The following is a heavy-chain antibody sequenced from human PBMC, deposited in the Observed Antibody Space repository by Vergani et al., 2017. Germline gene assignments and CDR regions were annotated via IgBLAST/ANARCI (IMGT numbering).Heavy chain of an antibody. CDR1: GYTFTSYD. V-gene: IGHV1-8*01. J-gene: IGHJ6*02. Sequence: QVQLVQSGAEVKKPGASVKVSCKASGYTFTSYDINWVRQATGQGLEWMGWMNPNSGNTGYAQKFQGRVTMTRNTSISTAYMELSSLRSEDTAVYYCATDIAVAGRTYYGMDVWGQGTTVTVSS. D-gene: IGHD6-19*01. CDR2: MNPNSGNT. CDR3: ATDIAVAGRTYYGMDV.